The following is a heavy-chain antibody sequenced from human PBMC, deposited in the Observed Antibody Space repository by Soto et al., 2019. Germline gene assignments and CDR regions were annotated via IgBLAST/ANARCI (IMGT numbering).Heavy chain of an antibody. CDR2: FDPEDGET. J-gene: IGHJ5*02. D-gene: IGHD4-4*01. Sequence: GSSVKVSCKVSGYTLTELSMHWVRQAPGKGLEWMGGFDPEDGETIYAQKFQGRVTMTEDTSTDTAYMELSSLRSEDTAVYYCATENPALADYSSSDPWGKGTLVTVSS. CDR1: GYTLTELS. V-gene: IGHV1-24*01. CDR3: ATENPALADYSSSDP.